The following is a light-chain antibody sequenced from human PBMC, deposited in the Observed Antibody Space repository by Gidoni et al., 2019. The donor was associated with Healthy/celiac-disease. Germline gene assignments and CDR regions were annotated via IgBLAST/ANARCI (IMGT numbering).Light chain of an antibody. J-gene: IGKJ1*01. Sequence: DIQMTQSPSTLSASVEDRVTITCRASQSISSWLAWYQQTPGKAPKLLIYDASSLESGVQSRFSGSGSGTEFPLTISSLQPDDFATYYCKQYNSYSGTFGQGTKVEIK. V-gene: IGKV1-5*01. CDR2: DAS. CDR1: QSISSW. CDR3: KQYNSYSGT.